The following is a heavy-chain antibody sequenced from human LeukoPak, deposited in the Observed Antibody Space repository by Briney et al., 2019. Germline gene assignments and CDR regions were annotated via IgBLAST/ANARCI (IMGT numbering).Heavy chain of an antibody. CDR1: GYSISSGYY. J-gene: IGHJ4*02. CDR3: ARDYYYDSSGPFDY. CDR2: ISHSGST. D-gene: IGHD3-22*01. Sequence: PSETLSLTCTVSGYSISSGYYWGWIRPPPGKGLKWIGSISHSGSTNYNPSLKSRVTISVDTSKNQFSLKLSSVTAADTAVYYCARDYYYDSSGPFDYWGQGTLVTVSS. V-gene: IGHV4-38-2*02.